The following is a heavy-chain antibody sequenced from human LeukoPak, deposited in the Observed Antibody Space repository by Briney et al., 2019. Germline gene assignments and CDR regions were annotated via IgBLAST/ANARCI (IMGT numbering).Heavy chain of an antibody. Sequence: PGGSLRLSCAASGFTFSTYGMHWVRQAAGNGLEWVAVIWSDGSNTYYADSGKGRFSISRDNTKNTLFLQMNSRRAEDTAVYYCARYGSALDSWGQGTLVTVSS. CDR3: ARYGSALDS. CDR1: GFTFSTYG. V-gene: IGHV3-33*01. CDR2: IWSDGSNT. J-gene: IGHJ4*02. D-gene: IGHD6-19*01.